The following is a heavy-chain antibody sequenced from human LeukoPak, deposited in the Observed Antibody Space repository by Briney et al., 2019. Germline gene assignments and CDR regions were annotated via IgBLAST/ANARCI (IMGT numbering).Heavy chain of an antibody. D-gene: IGHD5-18*01. V-gene: IGHV3-23*01. CDR1: GFISSSYG. J-gene: IGHJ4*02. CDR2: ISGSGGST. CDR3: ARVDTVMAYYFDL. Sequence: PGRSLRLSCAASGFISSSYGMTWVSQAPGKGLEWDSAISGSGGSTYYADSVKGRSTISRDNSKKTLYLQINSLRAEDTAVYYCARVDTVMAYYFDLWGQGTLVTVSS.